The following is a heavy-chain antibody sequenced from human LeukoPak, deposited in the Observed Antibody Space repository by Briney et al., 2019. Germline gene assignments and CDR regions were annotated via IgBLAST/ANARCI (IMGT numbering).Heavy chain of an antibody. CDR2: IHYSGST. CDR1: GGSISSGDHY. Sequence: RSSETLSLTCTVSGGSISSGDHYWTWIRQPPGKGLEWIGYIHYSGSTYYTPPLKSRLTLSVDTSKNQFSLKVSSVTAADTGVYFCARAEYNSGWYLHYWGQGTLVSVPS. D-gene: IGHD6-19*01. J-gene: IGHJ4*02. V-gene: IGHV4-30-4*08. CDR3: ARAEYNSGWYLHY.